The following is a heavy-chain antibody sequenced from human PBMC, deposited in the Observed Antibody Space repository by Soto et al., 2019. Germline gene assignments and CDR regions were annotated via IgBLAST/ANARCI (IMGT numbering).Heavy chain of an antibody. CDR1: GFTFTDYA. CDR2: ISGDPVTT. V-gene: IGHV3-23*01. J-gene: IGHJ4*02. D-gene: IGHD1-7*01. Sequence: EVQLLESGGGLVQTGGSLRLSCAASGFTFTDYAMTWVRQAPGMGLEWVSSISGDPVTTYYADSVEGRFTISRDNSKNTLSLQMNCLRAEDTAVYYCAIAPRPVWNWYYFDHWGQGSLVTVSS. CDR3: AIAPRPVWNWYYFDH.